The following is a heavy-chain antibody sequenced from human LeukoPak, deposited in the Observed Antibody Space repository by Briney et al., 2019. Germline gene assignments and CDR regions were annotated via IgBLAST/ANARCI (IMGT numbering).Heavy chain of an antibody. J-gene: IGHJ4*02. D-gene: IGHD2-2*01. CDR3: AKDMGYCSSATCYGLDY. CDR1: GFTFSSYA. CDR2: VGGAGGTT. Sequence: PGGSLRLSCAASGFTFSSYAMSWVRPAPGKGLEWVSTVGGAGGTTYYADSVKGRFTISRDNSKNTLFLQMNSLRAEDTAIYYCAKDMGYCSSATCYGLDYWGQGTLVTVSS. V-gene: IGHV3-23*01.